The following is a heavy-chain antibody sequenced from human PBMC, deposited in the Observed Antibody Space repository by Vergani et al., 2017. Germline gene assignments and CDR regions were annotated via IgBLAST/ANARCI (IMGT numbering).Heavy chain of an antibody. D-gene: IGHD3-22*01. V-gene: IGHV3-9*01. Sequence: EVQLVESGGGLVQPGRSLRLSCAASGFTFDDYAMHWVRQAPGKGLEWVSGISWNSGSTGYADSVKGRFTISRDNAKNSLYLQMNSLRAEDTALYYCAKDIAVYYYDSSGVDYWGQGTLVTVSS. J-gene: IGHJ4*02. CDR3: AKDIAVYYYDSSGVDY. CDR1: GFTFDDYA. CDR2: ISWNSGST.